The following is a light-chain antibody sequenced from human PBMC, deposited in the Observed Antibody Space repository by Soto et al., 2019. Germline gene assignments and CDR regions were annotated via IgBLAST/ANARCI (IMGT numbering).Light chain of an antibody. CDR1: SSDVGGYNY. V-gene: IGLV2-8*01. CDR3: SSYAGSTPYV. CDR2: EVS. Sequence: QSALTQPPSASGSPGQSVTISCTGTSSDVGGYNYVSWYQQHPGKAPKLMIYEVSKRASGVPDRFSGSKSGNTASLTVSGLQAEDEADYYCSSYAGSTPYVFGTGTKLTVL. J-gene: IGLJ1*01.